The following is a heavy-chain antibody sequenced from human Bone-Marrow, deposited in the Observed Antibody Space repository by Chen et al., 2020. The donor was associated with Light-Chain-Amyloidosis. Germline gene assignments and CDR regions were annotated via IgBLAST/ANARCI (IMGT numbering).Heavy chain of an antibody. CDR1: GFIFLNHA. V-gene: IGHV3-7*01. CDR3: ATSFSWDLDY. D-gene: IGHD2-15*01. CDR2: IGADGIET. J-gene: IGHJ4*02. Sequence: EVQLVESGGGLVQPGGSLSLSCAASGFIFLNHAMTWVRQAPGKGLEWVASIGADGIETYYVDSVKCRFTIARDNAKNSLFLQMNSLRAEDTALFYCATSFSWDLDYWGLGTRVLVSS.